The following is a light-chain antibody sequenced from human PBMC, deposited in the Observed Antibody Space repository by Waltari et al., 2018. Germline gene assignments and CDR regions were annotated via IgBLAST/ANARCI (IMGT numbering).Light chain of an antibody. CDR2: IHN. CDR1: TSNIGSST. J-gene: IGLJ3*02. CDR3: AAWDDSLNAWV. Sequence: QSVLTQPPSASGAPGQIFTISCSGSTSNIGSSTVNWYQQLPGTAPKLLISIHNERPSGVPDRFSGSTSGTSASLAISGLQSEDEADYYCAAWDDSLNAWVFGGGTKLTVL. V-gene: IGLV1-44*01.